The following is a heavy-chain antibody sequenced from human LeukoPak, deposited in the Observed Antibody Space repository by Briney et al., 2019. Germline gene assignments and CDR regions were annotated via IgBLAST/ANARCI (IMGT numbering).Heavy chain of an antibody. V-gene: IGHV5-51*01. D-gene: IGHD2-21*02. CDR2: IYPRDSDT. Sequence: GESLKISCQASGYSFTDYWIGWVRQMPGKGLEWMGIIYPRDSDTKYSPSFQGQVTISADKSINTVYLQWSSLKASDSALYYCARLAYCGGDCYRNTRGYFQHWGQGTLVTVSS. J-gene: IGHJ1*01. CDR1: GYSFTDYW. CDR3: ARLAYCGGDCYRNTRGYFQH.